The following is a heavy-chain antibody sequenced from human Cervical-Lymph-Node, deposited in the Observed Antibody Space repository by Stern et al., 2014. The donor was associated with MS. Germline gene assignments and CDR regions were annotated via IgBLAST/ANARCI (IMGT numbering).Heavy chain of an antibody. CDR3: ARDRRAFLDY. V-gene: IGHV3-7*01. Sequence: EVQLEEYGGGLVQPWGSLRLSCVASGFGFGTSWMSWVRHTPGRGREWVANIRQDGYDKFYVDSVKGRFTISRDNARNSLYLQMNSLTVADTAVYYCARDRRAFLDYWGQGTPVAVSS. CDR1: GFGFGTSW. J-gene: IGHJ4*02. CDR2: IRQDGYDK. D-gene: IGHD2/OR15-2a*01.